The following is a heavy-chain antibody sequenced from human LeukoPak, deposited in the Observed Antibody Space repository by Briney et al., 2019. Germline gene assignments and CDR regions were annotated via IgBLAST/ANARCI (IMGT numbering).Heavy chain of an antibody. CDR1: GYTFTGYY. CDR2: INPNSGGT. J-gene: IGHJ6*02. D-gene: IGHD3-3*01. Sequence: ASVKVSCKASGYTFTGYYMHWVRQAPGQGLKWMGWINPNSGGTNYAQKFQGRVTMTRDTSISTAYMELSRLRSDDTAVYYCARDHVTIFGVEYGMDVWGQGTTVPSP. CDR3: ARDHVTIFGVEYGMDV. V-gene: IGHV1-2*02.